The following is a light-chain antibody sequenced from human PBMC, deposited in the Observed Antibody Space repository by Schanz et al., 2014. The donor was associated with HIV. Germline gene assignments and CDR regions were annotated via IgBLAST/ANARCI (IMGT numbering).Light chain of an antibody. Sequence: QSVLTQPPSVSAAPGQKVTISCSGSSSNIGNNYVSWYQQLPGTAPKLLIYDNNKRPSGIPDRFSGSKSGTSATLGITGLQTGDEAHYYCGTWDSRMSVGFVFGSGTKLT. CDR2: DNN. CDR3: GTWDSRMSVGFV. V-gene: IGLV1-51*01. CDR1: SSNIGNNY. J-gene: IGLJ1*01.